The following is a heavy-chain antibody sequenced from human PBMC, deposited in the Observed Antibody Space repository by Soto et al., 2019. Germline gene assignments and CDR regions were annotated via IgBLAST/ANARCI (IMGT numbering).Heavy chain of an antibody. Sequence: GGALRLSCAASGFRLSTYAMSWVRQAPGKGLKWVSSISSSGSTTTYAGSVKGRFTISRDNAKNTLYLQMNSLRAEDTAVYYCARAISNSKPGMDVWGQGTTVTVSS. CDR3: ARAISNSKPGMDV. D-gene: IGHD1-1*01. CDR2: ISSSGSTT. V-gene: IGHV3-23*05. CDR1: GFRLSTYA. J-gene: IGHJ6*02.